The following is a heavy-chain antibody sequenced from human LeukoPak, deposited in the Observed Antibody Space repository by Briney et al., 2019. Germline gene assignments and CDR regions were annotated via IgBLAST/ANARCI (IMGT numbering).Heavy chain of an antibody. J-gene: IGHJ4*02. CDR1: GGSISNYY. CDR2: IYYSGST. CDR3: ARGRGSGSFDY. V-gene: IGHV4-59*12. D-gene: IGHD3-10*01. Sequence: SETLSLTCTISGGSISNYYWSWIRQPPGKGLEWIGYIYYSGSTNYNPSLKSRVTISVDTSKNQFSLKLSSVTAADTAVYYCARGRGSGSFDYWAREPWSPSPQ.